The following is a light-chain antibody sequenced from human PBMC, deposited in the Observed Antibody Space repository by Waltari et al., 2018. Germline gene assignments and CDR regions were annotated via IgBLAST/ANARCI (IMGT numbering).Light chain of an antibody. CDR1: QSVCRT. V-gene: IGKV3-20*01. Sequence: EIVLTQSPASLSLSPGDRATLSCSASQSVCRTLAWYQQRPGQAPRLLIYDASTRATGIPDRFSGSGSGTDFSLTISRLEPEDFAVYYCQKYGTRPATFGQGTKVEVK. CDR3: QKYGTRPAT. J-gene: IGKJ1*01. CDR2: DAS.